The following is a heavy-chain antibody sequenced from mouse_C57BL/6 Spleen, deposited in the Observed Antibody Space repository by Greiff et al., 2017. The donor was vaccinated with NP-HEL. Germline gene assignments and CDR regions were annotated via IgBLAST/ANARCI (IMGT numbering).Heavy chain of an antibody. J-gene: IGHJ4*01. Sequence: EVKLQQSGPELVKPGASVKISCKASGYTFTDYYMNWVKQSHGKSLEWIGDINPNNGGTSYNQKFKGKATLTVDKSSSTAYMELRSLTSEDSAVYYCARDYYGSSPSYAMDYWGQGTSVTVSS. V-gene: IGHV1-26*01. CDR3: ARDYYGSSPSYAMDY. CDR2: INPNNGGT. CDR1: GYTFTDYY. D-gene: IGHD1-1*01.